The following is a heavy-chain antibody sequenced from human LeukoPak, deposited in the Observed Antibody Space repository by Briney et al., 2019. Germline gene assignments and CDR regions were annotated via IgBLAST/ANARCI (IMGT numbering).Heavy chain of an antibody. CDR1: GFTFSSYS. Sequence: GGSLRLSCAASGFTFSSYSMNWVRQAPGKGLEWVSSISSSSTYIYYADSVEGRFTISRDNAKNSLYLQMNSLRAEDTAVYYCARIPNSANFPNWFDPWGQGTLVTVSS. CDR3: ARIPNSANFPNWFDP. CDR2: ISSSSTYI. J-gene: IGHJ5*02. V-gene: IGHV3-21*01. D-gene: IGHD4/OR15-4a*01.